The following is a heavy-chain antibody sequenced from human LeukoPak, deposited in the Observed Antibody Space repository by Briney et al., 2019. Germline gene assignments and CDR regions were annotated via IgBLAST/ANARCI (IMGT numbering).Heavy chain of an antibody. D-gene: IGHD6-19*01. CDR3: ARDYHLAVAAPGMDV. Sequence: ASVKVSCKASGYTFTSYGISWVRQAPGQGLEWMGWISAYNGNTNYAQKLQGRVTMTTDTSTSTAYMELRSLRSDDTAVYYCARDYHLAVAAPGMDVWGQGTTVTVSS. CDR2: ISAYNGNT. CDR1: GYTFTSYG. V-gene: IGHV1-18*01. J-gene: IGHJ6*02.